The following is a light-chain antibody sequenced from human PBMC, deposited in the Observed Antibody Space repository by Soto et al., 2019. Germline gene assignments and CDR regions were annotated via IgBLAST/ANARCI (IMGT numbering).Light chain of an antibody. J-gene: IGKJ3*01. CDR1: QSISSY. CDR2: AAS. V-gene: IGKV1-39*01. CDR3: QQSYSTPFT. Sequence: DIQMTQSPSSLFASVGDRVTITCRASQSISSYLNWYQQKPGKAPKLLIYAASSLQSGVPSRFSGSGSGTDFTLTISSLQPEDFVTYYCQQSYSTPFTFGPGTKVDIK.